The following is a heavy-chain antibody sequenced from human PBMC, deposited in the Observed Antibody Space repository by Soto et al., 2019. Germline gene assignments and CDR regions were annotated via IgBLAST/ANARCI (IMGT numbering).Heavy chain of an antibody. Sequence: PSETLSLTCTVSGGSISSGGYYWSWIRQHPGKGLEWIGYIYYSGSTYYNPSLKSRVTISVDTSKNQFSLKLSSVTAADTAVYYCARNLGPAAIFDYWGQGTLVNVSS. CDR2: IYYSGST. CDR3: ARNLGPAAIFDY. CDR1: GGSISSGGYY. V-gene: IGHV4-31*03. D-gene: IGHD2-2*01. J-gene: IGHJ4*02.